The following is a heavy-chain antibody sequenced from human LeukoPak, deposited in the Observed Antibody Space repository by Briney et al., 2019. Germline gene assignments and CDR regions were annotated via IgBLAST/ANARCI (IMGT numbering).Heavy chain of an antibody. CDR1: GFTFSSYS. Sequence: GGSLRLSCAASGFTFSSYSMNWVRQAPGKGLEWVSSISSSSSYIYYADSVKGRFTISRDNAKNSLYLQMNSLRAEDTAVYYCARDLPKLIAARPSWFDPWGQGTPVTVSS. J-gene: IGHJ5*02. CDR3: ARDLPKLIAARPSWFDP. D-gene: IGHD6-6*01. V-gene: IGHV3-21*01. CDR2: ISSSSSYI.